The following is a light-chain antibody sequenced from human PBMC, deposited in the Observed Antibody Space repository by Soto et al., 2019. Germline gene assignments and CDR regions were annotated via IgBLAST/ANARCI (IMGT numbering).Light chain of an antibody. Sequence: QAVLIQPPSASGTPGQRVTISCSGSSTNIGSNAVSWYQHFPGTAPRLLIYNNNQRPSGVPGRFSGSRSGSSASLAISGLQSEDEADYYCAEWDDTLSGPLNVFGTGTKVTVL. J-gene: IGLJ1*01. CDR1: STNIGSNA. V-gene: IGLV1-44*01. CDR2: NNN. CDR3: AEWDDTLSGPLNV.